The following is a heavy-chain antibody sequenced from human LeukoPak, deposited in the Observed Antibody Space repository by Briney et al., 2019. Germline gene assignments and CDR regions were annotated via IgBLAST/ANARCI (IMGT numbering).Heavy chain of an antibody. Sequence: GGSLRLSCAASGFTFSSYAMSWVRQAPGKGLEWVSAISGSGGSTYYADSVKGRFTISRDNSKNTLYLQMNSLRAEDTAVYYCTRELLSLHQGLDSWGQGTLVTVSS. CDR2: ISGSGGST. D-gene: IGHD2/OR15-2a*01. V-gene: IGHV3-23*01. CDR3: TRELLSLHQGLDS. J-gene: IGHJ5*01. CDR1: GFTFSSYA.